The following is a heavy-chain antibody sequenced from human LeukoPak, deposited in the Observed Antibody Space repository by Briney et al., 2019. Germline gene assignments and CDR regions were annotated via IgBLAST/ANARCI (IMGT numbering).Heavy chain of an antibody. CDR1: GYTFTSYG. D-gene: IGHD2-2*01. CDR3: ARGIIDIVVVPAADGPYNWFDP. J-gene: IGHJ5*02. CDR2: ISAYNGNT. V-gene: IGHV1-18*01. Sequence: ASVKVSCKASGYTFTSYGISWVRQAPGQGLEWMGWISAYNGNTNYAQKLQGRVTMTTDTSTSTAYMELRSLRSDDTAVYYCARGIIDIVVVPAADGPYNWFDPWGQGTLVTVSS.